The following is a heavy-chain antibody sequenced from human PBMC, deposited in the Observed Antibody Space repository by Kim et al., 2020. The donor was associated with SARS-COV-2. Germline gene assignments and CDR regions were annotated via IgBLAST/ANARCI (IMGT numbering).Heavy chain of an antibody. V-gene: IGHV3-23*01. J-gene: IGHJ6*02. Sequence: YYADSVKGRFTISRDNSKNTLYLQMNSLRAEDTAVYYCAKAEAVDPFVDVWGQGTTVTVSS. CDR3: AKAEAVDPFVDV. D-gene: IGHD6-19*01.